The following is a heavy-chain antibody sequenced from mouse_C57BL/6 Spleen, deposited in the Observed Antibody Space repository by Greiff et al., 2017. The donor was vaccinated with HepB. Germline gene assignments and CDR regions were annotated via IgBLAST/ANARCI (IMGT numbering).Heavy chain of an antibody. J-gene: IGHJ4*01. V-gene: IGHV1-15*01. CDR2: IDPETGGT. CDR3: TRSSSGYGYYAMDY. CDR1: GYTFTDYE. Sequence: VQLQQSGAELVRPGASVTLSCKASGYTFTDYEMHWVKQTPVHGLEWIGAIDPETGGTAYNQKFKGKAILTADKSSSTAYMELRSLTSEDSAVYYSTRSSSGYGYYAMDYWGQGTSVTVSS. D-gene: IGHD3-2*02.